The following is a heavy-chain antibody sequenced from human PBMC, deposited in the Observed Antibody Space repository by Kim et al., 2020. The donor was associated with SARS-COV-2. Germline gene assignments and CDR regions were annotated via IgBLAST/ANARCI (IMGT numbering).Heavy chain of an antibody. CDR3: AGGFDWLPRGGMDV. J-gene: IGHJ6*02. D-gene: IGHD3-9*01. CDR2: IYYSGST. V-gene: IGHV4-59*01. Sequence: SETLSLTCTVSGGSISSYYWSWIRQPPGKGLEWIGYIYYSGSTNYNPSLKSRVTISVDTSKNQFSLKLSSVTAADTAVYYCAGGFDWLPRGGMDVWGQGTTVTVSS. CDR1: GGSISSYY.